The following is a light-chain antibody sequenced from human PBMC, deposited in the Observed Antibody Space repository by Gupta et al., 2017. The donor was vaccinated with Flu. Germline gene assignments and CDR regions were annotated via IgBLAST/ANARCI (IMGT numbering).Light chain of an antibody. J-gene: IGLJ2*01. V-gene: IGLV3-1*01. CDR3: QAWDSSTADVV. Sequence: GKTTRSPGSGAKVGGNYVCWNQQKPGQAPLLVIYKDNKRPSGIPERFSGAKSGNTATLTISGTQAMDEADYYCQAWDSSTADVVFGGGTELAVL. CDR2: KDN. CDR1: KVGGNY.